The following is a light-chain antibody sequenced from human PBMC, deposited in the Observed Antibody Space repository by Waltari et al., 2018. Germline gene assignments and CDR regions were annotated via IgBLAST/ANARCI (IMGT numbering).Light chain of an antibody. CDR2: EVS. CDR3: CSYASGTTPYV. Sequence: QSALTQPAYVSGSPGQSITISCTGTSSDVGNYNLVSWYQKHPGKALKLMIYEVSNRPFGFSKCFSGSKSGNTASLTISVLHAEDDADYHCCSYASGTTPYVFVTGTKVTVL. CDR1: SSDVGNYNL. J-gene: IGLJ1*01. V-gene: IGLV2-23*02.